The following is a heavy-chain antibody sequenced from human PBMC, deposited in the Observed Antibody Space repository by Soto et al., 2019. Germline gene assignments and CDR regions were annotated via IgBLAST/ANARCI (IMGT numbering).Heavy chain of an antibody. CDR2: ITSSGNTI. Sequence: EVQLVESGGALVQPGGSLRLSCAASGFTFSTYEINWVRQAPGKGLEWVSYITSSGNTIHYAESVKGRFTISRNNAKNSLYLQMNSLRADDTAVYYCARSAPGYTSSWFDSWGQGTLVTVCS. V-gene: IGHV3-48*03. D-gene: IGHD6-13*01. CDR3: ARSAPGYTSSWFDS. CDR1: GFTFSTYE. J-gene: IGHJ5*01.